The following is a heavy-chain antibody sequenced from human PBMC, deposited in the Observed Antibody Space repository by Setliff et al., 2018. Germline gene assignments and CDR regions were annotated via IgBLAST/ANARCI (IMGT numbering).Heavy chain of an antibody. CDR2: IYPGDSDT. J-gene: IGHJ3*02. V-gene: IGHV5-51*01. CDR1: GYSFTNYW. CDR3: ARPRTSSNPYSDSSDI. D-gene: IGHD5-18*01. Sequence: GESLKISCKGSGYSFTNYWIGWVRQMPGKGLERMGIIYPGDSDTRYSPAFQGQVTIPADKSISTAYLQWRSLKAPDTAMYYCARPRTSSNPYSDSSDIWGQGTMVTVS.